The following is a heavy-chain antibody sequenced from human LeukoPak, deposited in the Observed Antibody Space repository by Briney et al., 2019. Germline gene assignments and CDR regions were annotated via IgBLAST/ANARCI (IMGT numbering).Heavy chain of an antibody. V-gene: IGHV3-21*01. Sequence: PGGSLRLSCAASGFTFSTYSMNWVRQAPGKGLEWVSSISSSSSYIHYADSVKGRFTISRDNAKNSLYLQMNSLRADDTAVYYCARAPPYCGGDCRSYYYYGMDVWGQGTTVTVSS. J-gene: IGHJ6*02. CDR1: GFTFSTYS. CDR3: ARAPPYCGGDCRSYYYYGMDV. D-gene: IGHD2-21*02. CDR2: ISSSSSYI.